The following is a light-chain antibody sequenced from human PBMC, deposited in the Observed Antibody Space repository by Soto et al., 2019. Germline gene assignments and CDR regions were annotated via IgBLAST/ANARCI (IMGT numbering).Light chain of an antibody. J-gene: IGKJ1*01. CDR2: DAS. Sequence: EIVLTQSPATLSLSPGERATLSCRASQSVSNRLAWYQQKPGQAPRLLIFDASNRATGVPARFSGSGSGTDFTLIISILDPEDFAVYYCQQRGNWPLTFGQGTKVDIK. CDR1: QSVSNR. V-gene: IGKV3-11*01. CDR3: QQRGNWPLT.